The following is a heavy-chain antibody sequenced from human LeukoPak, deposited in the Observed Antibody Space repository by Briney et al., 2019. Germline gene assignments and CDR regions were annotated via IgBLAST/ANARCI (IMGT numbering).Heavy chain of an antibody. CDR3: ARETTGTFDY. D-gene: IGHD4-17*01. CDR1: GFSFNIYA. J-gene: IGHJ4*02. V-gene: IGHV3-64*01. Sequence: GGSLRLSCSVSGFSFNIYAMHWVRQAPGKGLESVSAIGSDGVSTYYTNSVKGRFTISRDNSKNTLYLQMGSLGDEDMAVYYCARETTGTFDYWGQGTLVTVSS. CDR2: IGSDGVST.